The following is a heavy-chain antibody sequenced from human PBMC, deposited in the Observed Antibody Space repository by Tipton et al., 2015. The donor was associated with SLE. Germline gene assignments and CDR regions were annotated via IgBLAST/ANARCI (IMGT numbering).Heavy chain of an antibody. CDR3: ARESLPDRLYWYFDL. Sequence: SLRLSCAASGFTFSSYWMHWVRQAPGKGLVWVSCIKSDGSTTSHADSVKGRFTISRDNSKNTLYLQMNSLRAEDTAVYYCARESLPDRLYWYFDLWGRGTLVTVSS. D-gene: IGHD1-14*01. CDR1: GFTFSSYW. J-gene: IGHJ2*01. V-gene: IGHV3-74*01. CDR2: IKSDGSTT.